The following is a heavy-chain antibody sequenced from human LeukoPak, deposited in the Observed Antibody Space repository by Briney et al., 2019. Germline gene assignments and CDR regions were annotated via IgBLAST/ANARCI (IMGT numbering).Heavy chain of an antibody. V-gene: IGHV4-61*01. Sequence: SETLSLTRTVSGGSVSSGSYYWSWIRQPPGKGLEWIGYIYYSGSTNYNPSLKSRVTISVDTSKNQFSLKLSSVTAADTAVYYCASGELLPDHFDYWGQGTLVTVSS. CDR3: ASGELLPDHFDY. J-gene: IGHJ4*02. CDR2: IYYSGST. CDR1: GGSVSSGSYY. D-gene: IGHD1-26*01.